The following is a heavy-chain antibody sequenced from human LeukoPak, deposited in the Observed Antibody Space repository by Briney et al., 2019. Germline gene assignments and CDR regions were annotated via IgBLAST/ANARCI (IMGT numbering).Heavy chain of an antibody. J-gene: IGHJ4*02. Sequence: PGGSLRLSCAASGFTFSSYSMNWVRQAPGKGLEWGSSISSSSSYIYYADSVKGRFTISRDNAKNSLYLQMNSMRAEDTAVYYCARDTGYCSSTSCPGTDFDYWGRGTLVTVSS. CDR3: ARDTGYCSSTSCPGTDFDY. D-gene: IGHD2-2*01. V-gene: IGHV3-21*01. CDR2: ISSSSSYI. CDR1: GFTFSSYS.